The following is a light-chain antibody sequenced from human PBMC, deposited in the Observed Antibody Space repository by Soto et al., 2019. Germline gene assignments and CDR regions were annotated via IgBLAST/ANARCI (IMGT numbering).Light chain of an antibody. V-gene: IGKV3-20*01. J-gene: IGKJ2*01. CDR2: GAS. CDR1: QSVSSSY. CDR3: QQYGSSPYT. Sequence: ELVLTQSPGTLSLSPGERATLSCRASQSVSSSYLAWYPQTPGQAPRLLIYGASSRATGIPDRFSASVSGTDFTLTISSLEPEDFAVYYCQQYGSSPYTFGQGTRLEIK.